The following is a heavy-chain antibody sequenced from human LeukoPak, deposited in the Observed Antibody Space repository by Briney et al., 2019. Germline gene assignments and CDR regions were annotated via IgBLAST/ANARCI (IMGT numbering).Heavy chain of an antibody. CDR3: AKSVESAVTTNPYFDF. J-gene: IGHJ4*02. D-gene: IGHD4-17*01. Sequence: SGGSLRLSCEASGFTFSDYAMSWVRQALGKGLKWVSVISGSGGSTYNADSVKGRFTISRDNSKNILYLQMNSLRAEDTAAYYCAKSVESAVTTNPYFDFWGQGALVTVSS. CDR1: GFTFSDYA. CDR2: ISGSGGST. V-gene: IGHV3-23*01.